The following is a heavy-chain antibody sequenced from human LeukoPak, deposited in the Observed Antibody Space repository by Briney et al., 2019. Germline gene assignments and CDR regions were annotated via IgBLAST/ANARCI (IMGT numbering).Heavy chain of an antibody. V-gene: IGHV3-30*04. Sequence: GSLRLSCAASGFTFSSYAMHWVRQAPGKGLEWVAVISYDGSNKYYADSVKGRFTNSRDNSKNTLYLQMNSLRAEDTAVYYCARDPPASDYYGMDVWGQGTTVTVSS. CDR3: ARDPPASDYYGMDV. J-gene: IGHJ6*02. CDR2: ISYDGSNK. CDR1: GFTFSSYA.